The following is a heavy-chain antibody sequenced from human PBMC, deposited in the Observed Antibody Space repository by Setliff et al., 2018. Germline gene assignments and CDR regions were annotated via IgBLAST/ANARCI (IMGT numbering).Heavy chain of an antibody. D-gene: IGHD2-15*01. J-gene: IGHJ5*02. Sequence: SETLSLTCSVSGDSIFDNYWNWIRQSPGKGLEWIGYIYYRGSTNYNSSLKSRVTISIDMSKNQFSLKLSSATAADTAVYFCAAVGTAAGGGWFDPWGRGTLVTVS. CDR3: AAVGTAAGGGWFDP. CDR2: IYYRGST. V-gene: IGHV4-59*01. CDR1: GDSIFDNY.